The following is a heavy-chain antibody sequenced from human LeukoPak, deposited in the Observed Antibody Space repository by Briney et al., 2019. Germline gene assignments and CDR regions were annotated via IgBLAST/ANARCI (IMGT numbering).Heavy chain of an antibody. J-gene: IGHJ5*02. V-gene: IGHV4-4*09. CDR3: ARRELEQGSGYYSHNWFDP. CDR2: IYTNGRT. D-gene: IGHD3-22*01. Sequence: SETLSLTCTVSGGSISSYYWSWIRQPPGKGLEWIGYIYTNGRTNYNPSLTSRGTITVDKYNNQFSMKLSSVTAANTGVYYCARRELEQGSGYYSHNWFDPWGQGTLVTLSS. CDR1: GGSISSYY.